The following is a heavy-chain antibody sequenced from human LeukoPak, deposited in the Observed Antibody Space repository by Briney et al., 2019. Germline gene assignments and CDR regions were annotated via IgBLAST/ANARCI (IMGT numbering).Heavy chain of an antibody. V-gene: IGHV1-69*01. CDR1: GDTFSSYA. D-gene: IGHD4-17*01. CDR3: ASPYPSYGDYVRYFDY. J-gene: IGHJ4*02. CDR2: IILIFGTA. Sequence: SVKVSCKASGDTFSSYAIRWVRQAPGQGLEWMGGIILIFGTANYAQKFQGRVTITADESTSTAYMELSSLRSEDTAVYYCASPYPSYGDYVRYFDYWGQGTLVTVSS.